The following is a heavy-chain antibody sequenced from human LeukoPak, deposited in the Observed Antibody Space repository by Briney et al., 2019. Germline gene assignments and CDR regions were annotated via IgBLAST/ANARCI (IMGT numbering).Heavy chain of an antibody. CDR1: GVTFSYYA. V-gene: IGHV3-33*01. Sequence: AGSLSLSCSASGVTFSYYAIHWVRQSPCKGLEWVALIWSDRSNKYYADSVKGRITISRDNSKNTVYLQMNTLRAEDTAVYYCARELFSSGSCPDGWGQGTLVTVSS. CDR2: IWSDRSNK. J-gene: IGHJ4*02. D-gene: IGHD3-10*01. CDR3: ARELFSSGSCPDG.